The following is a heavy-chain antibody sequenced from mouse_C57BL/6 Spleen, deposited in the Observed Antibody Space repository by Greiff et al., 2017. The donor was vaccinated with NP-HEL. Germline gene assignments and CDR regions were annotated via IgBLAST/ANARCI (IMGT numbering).Heavy chain of an antibody. D-gene: IGHD2-4*01. J-gene: IGHJ3*01. CDR2: IYPSDSET. Sequence: QVQLQQSGAELVRPGSSVKLSCKASGYTFTSYWMDWVKQRPGQGLEWIGNIYPSDSETHYNQKFKDKATLTVDKSSSTAYMQLSSLTSEDSAVYYCARGSYDYETFLFAYWGQGTLVTVSA. CDR1: GYTFTSYW. V-gene: IGHV1-61*01. CDR3: ARGSYDYETFLFAY.